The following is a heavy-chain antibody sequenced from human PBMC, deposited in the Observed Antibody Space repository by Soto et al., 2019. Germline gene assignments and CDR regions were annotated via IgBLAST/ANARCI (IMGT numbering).Heavy chain of an antibody. CDR2: IIPIFGTA. Sequence: SVKVSCKASGGTFSSYAISWVRQAPGQGLEWMGGIIPIFGTANYAQKFQGRVTITADESTSTAYMELSSLRSEDTAVYYCAREGVVPAAIYQGPPTFADQYYYYGMDVWGQGTTVTVSS. J-gene: IGHJ6*02. CDR1: GGTFSSYA. CDR3: AREGVVPAAIYQGPPTFADQYYYYGMDV. V-gene: IGHV1-69*13. D-gene: IGHD2-2*01.